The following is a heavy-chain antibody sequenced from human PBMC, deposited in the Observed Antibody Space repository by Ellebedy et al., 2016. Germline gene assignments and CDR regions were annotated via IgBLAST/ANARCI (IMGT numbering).Heavy chain of an antibody. CDR1: GFTFSSYW. J-gene: IGHJ4*02. V-gene: IGHV3-74*01. CDR2: INTDGSNT. Sequence: GESLKISCAASGFTFSSYWMHWVRQVPGKGLVWVSHINTDGSNTDYGDSVKGRFTISRDNAKNTLYLQMHSLRAEDTAVYYCAKSLLTSSYYTLHNWGQGTLVTVSS. CDR3: AKSLLTSSYYTLHN. D-gene: IGHD4-11*01.